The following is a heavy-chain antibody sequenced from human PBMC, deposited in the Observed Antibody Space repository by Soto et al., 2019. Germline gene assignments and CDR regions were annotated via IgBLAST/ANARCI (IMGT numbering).Heavy chain of an antibody. CDR1: GGSFSGYY. CDR2: INHSGST. D-gene: IGHD3-3*01. J-gene: IGHJ2*01. V-gene: IGHV4-34*01. CDR3: ARELRDGYIYWYFDL. Sequence: SETLSLTCAVYGGSFSGYYLSWIRQPPGKELEWIGEINHSGSTNYNPSLKSRVTISVDTSKKQFSLKLSSVTAADTAVYYCARELRDGYIYWYFDLWGRGTLVT.